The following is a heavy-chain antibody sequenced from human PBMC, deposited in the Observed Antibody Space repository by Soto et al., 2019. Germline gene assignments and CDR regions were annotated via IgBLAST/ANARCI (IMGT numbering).Heavy chain of an antibody. Sequence: PSETLSLTCTVSGGSISSYTWSWIRQPPGKGLEYIGYIYYSGDTTYNPSLKSRVTISFDTSKNQFSLKLSSVTAADTAVYYCAGPLVLLWFGESSKAPFDYWGQGTLVTVSS. J-gene: IGHJ4*02. V-gene: IGHV4-59*12. CDR1: GGSISSYT. D-gene: IGHD3-10*01. CDR3: AGPLVLLWFGESSKAPFDY. CDR2: IYYSGDT.